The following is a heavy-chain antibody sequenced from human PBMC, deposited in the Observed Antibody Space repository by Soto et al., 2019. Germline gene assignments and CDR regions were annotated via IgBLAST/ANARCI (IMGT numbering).Heavy chain of an antibody. CDR1: GFTVSTYG. D-gene: IGHD2-8*02. CDR2: ISRDGGTK. Sequence: QVQLVESGGGVVQPGRSLRLSCAVSGFTVSTYGMHWVRQAPGKGLEWVAVISRDGGTKYYADSVKGRFTISRDNSRKRLFLEMNSLRGDDMAVYYCTGAVASGYWGQGTLVTVSS. V-gene: IGHV3-30*03. J-gene: IGHJ4*02. CDR3: TGAVASGY.